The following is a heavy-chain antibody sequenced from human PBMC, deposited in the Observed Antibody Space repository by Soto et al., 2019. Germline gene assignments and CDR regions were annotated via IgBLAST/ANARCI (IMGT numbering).Heavy chain of an antibody. D-gene: IGHD3-10*01. V-gene: IGHV3-23*01. CDR3: AKGGGGRPTYSGMDV. CDR1: GFRFNNYA. Sequence: EVQLLESGGGLVQPGGSLRLSCAASGFRFNNYAMTWVRQAPGKGLEWVSSISDSSTSTYYADSVKGRFTISRDNFKNTLSLQMDSLRVEDTAGYYCAKGGGGRPTYSGMDVWGQGTTVTVSS. CDR2: ISDSSTST. J-gene: IGHJ6*02.